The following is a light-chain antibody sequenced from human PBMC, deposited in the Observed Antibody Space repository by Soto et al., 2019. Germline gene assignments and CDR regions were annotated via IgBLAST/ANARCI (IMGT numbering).Light chain of an antibody. Sequence: QSVLTQPPSASGTPGQMVTISCSGSSSNIGSNTVNWYQQLPGMAPKLLIYNNSQRPSGVPDRFSGSKSGTSASLAISGLQSEDEADYYCAAWDDSLRALDFRGGTQLTVL. CDR3: AAWDDSLRALD. V-gene: IGLV1-44*01. CDR2: NNS. CDR1: SSNIGSNT. J-gene: IGLJ2*01.